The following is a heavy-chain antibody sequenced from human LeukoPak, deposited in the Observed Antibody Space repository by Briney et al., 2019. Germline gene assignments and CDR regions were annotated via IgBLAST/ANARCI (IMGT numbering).Heavy chain of an antibody. Sequence: PGGSLRLSCAASGFTFSSYAMHWVRQAPGKGLEWVAVISYDGSNKYYADSVKGRFTISRDNAKNSVFLQMNSLRAEDTALYYCARIGHDLYQTFDSWGRGTLITVSS. D-gene: IGHD2-2*01. J-gene: IGHJ5*01. CDR3: ARIGHDLYQTFDS. CDR2: ISYDGSNK. V-gene: IGHV3-30-3*01. CDR1: GFTFSSYA.